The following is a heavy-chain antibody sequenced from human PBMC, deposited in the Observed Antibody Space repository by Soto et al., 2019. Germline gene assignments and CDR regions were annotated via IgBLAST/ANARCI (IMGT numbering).Heavy chain of an antibody. CDR2: IYYSGST. Sequence: SETLSLTCTVSGGSISSYYWSWIRQPPGKGLEWIGYIYYSGSTNYNPSLKSRVTISVDTSKNQFSLKLSSVTPADTAVYYCARWVKSPRIFGVVTHSYGMDIWGQGTTVTVSS. D-gene: IGHD3-3*01. J-gene: IGHJ6*02. CDR1: GGSISSYY. V-gene: IGHV4-59*01. CDR3: ARWVKSPRIFGVVTHSYGMDI.